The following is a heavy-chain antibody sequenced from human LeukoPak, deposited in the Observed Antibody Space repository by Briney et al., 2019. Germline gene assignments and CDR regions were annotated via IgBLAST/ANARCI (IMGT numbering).Heavy chain of an antibody. V-gene: IGHV3-30-3*01. Sequence: GGSLRLSCAASGFTFSNHAMHWVRQAPGKWLKWVAVISHDGSNTYYGDSVEGRFTISRDNSKNTLDLQMNSLRAEDTAVYYCARETVTNHDAFDIWGQGAMVTVSS. CDR2: ISHDGSNT. J-gene: IGHJ3*02. CDR1: GFTFSNHA. D-gene: IGHD4-11*01. CDR3: ARETVTNHDAFDI.